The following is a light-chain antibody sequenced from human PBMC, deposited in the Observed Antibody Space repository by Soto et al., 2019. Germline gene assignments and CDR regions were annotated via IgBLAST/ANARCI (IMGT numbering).Light chain of an antibody. CDR1: ALPKQY. CDR3: QSANSSGTYVV. J-gene: IGLJ2*01. V-gene: IGLV3-25*03. CDR2: KDS. Sequence: SYELTQPPSVSVSPGQTARITCSGDALPKQYAYWYQQKPGQAPVLVIYKDSERPSGIPDRFSGSGSGTTVTLTISGVQPEDAADYYCQSANSSGTYVVFGGGPQLTVL.